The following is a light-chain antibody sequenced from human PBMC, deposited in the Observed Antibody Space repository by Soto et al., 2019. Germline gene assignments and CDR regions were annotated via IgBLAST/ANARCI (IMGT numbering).Light chain of an antibody. J-gene: IGLJ1*01. CDR1: ISNIGSNY. V-gene: IGLV1-47*01. Sequence: QSVLTQPPSASGTPGQRVTISCSGSISNIGSNYVYWYQHLPGTAPKLLIYRNNQRPSGVPDRFSGSKSGTSASLAISGLRSEDEADYYCSSYGGSNIPLYVFGTGTKLTVL. CDR3: SSYGGSNIPLYV. CDR2: RNN.